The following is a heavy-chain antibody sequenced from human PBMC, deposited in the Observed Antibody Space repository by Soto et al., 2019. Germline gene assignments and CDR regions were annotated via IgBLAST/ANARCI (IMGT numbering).Heavy chain of an antibody. J-gene: IGHJ6*03. D-gene: IGHD6-19*01. CDR2: ISAYNGDT. CDR1: GYSFTNYG. V-gene: IGHV1-18*01. CDR3: ARDRGVAPPVAGNTHYYYYMDV. Sequence: QDQLVQSGGEVKKPGASVKVSCKASGYSFTNYGITWVRQAPGQGFEWMGWISAYNGDTNYAQKLQGRVTMTTDASRRTAYLELRSLRSDDTAVYYCARDRGVAPPVAGNTHYYYYMDVWGKGTTVTVSS.